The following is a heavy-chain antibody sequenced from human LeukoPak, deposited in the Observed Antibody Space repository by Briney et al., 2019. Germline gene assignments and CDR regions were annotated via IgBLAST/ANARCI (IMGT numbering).Heavy chain of an antibody. CDR1: VGSISGYY. D-gene: IGHD2-15*01. CDR3: AREGTVVSRGLDY. J-gene: IGHJ4*02. V-gene: IGHV4-4*07. CDR2: VYTSGNN. Sequence: PSETLSLTCNVSVGSISGYYWTWIRQPAGKGLEWIGRVYTSGNNNYNPALKSGVTMPLDTSKNLFSLNLTSVTAADTAVYYCAREGTVVSRGLDYWGQGTLVTVSS.